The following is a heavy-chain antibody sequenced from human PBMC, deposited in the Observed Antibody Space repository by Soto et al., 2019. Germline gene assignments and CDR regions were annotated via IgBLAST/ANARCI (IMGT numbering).Heavy chain of an antibody. CDR2: ISYDGSNK. CDR3: AKDLDLMIPTTVTTLGS. Sequence: QVQLVESGGGVVQPGRSLRLSCAASGFTFSSYGMHWVRQAPGKGLERVAVISYDGSNKYYADSVKGRFTISRDNSKNTLYLQMNSLRAEDTAVYYCAKDLDLMIPTTVTTLGSWGQGTLVTVSS. V-gene: IGHV3-30*18. CDR1: GFTFSSYG. J-gene: IGHJ5*02. D-gene: IGHD4-17*01.